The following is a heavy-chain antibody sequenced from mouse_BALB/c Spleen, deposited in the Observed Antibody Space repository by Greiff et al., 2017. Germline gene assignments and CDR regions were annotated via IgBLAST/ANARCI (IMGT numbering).Heavy chain of an antibody. CDR1: GFTFSSYA. Sequence: EVHLVESGGDLVKPGGSLKLSCAASGFTFSSYAMSWVRQTPEKRLEWVASISSGGSTYYPDSVKGRFTISRDNARNILYLQMSSLRSEDTAMYYCARGYGGYAMDYWGQGTSVTVSS. CDR2: ISSGGST. CDR3: ARGYGGYAMDY. J-gene: IGHJ4*01. V-gene: IGHV5-6-5*01. D-gene: IGHD2-10*02.